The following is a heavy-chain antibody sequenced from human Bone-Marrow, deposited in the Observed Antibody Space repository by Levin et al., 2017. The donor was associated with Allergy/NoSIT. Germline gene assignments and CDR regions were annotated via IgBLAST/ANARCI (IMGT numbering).Heavy chain of an antibody. J-gene: IGHJ6*01. D-gene: IGHD6-6*01. CDR1: GFTLTGYY. V-gene: IGHV3-11*01. CDR3: VRDGRQLATPYYGMDV. CDR2: ISSTGRTT. Sequence: GGSLRLSCAASGFTLTGYYMSWIRQAPGKGLEWVSLISSTGRTTYYGASVKGRFTISRDSAENSLYLQMNNLRDEDTAIYYCVRDGRQLATPYYGMDVWGQGTTVTVSS.